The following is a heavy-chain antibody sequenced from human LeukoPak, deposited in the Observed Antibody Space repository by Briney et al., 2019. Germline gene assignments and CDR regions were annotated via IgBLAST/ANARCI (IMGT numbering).Heavy chain of an antibody. CDR1: GFTFSSYG. J-gene: IGHJ4*02. V-gene: IGHV3-30*18. CDR2: ISSEGRDK. CDR3: AKDWGYASGTFFVN. D-gene: IGHD6-19*01. Sequence: GRSLRLSCAASGFTFSSYGMHWVRQAPGKGLKWVAVISSEGRDKYYAESVKGRFTISRDNPKNTLYLQMNSLRAEDTAVYYCAKDWGYASGTFFVNWGQGTLVTVSS.